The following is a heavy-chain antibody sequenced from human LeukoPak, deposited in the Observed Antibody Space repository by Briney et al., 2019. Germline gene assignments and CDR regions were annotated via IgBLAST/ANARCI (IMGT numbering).Heavy chain of an antibody. D-gene: IGHD6-19*01. CDR1: GGSISSGGYY. CDR2: INHSGST. V-gene: IGHV4-39*07. Sequence: KPSETLSLTCTVSGGSISSGGYYWSWIRQPPGKGLEWIGEINHSGSTNYNPSLKSRVTISVDTSKNQFSLKLSSVTAADTAVYYCARGWRIAVASNFQHWGQGTLVTVSS. J-gene: IGHJ1*01. CDR3: ARGWRIAVASNFQH.